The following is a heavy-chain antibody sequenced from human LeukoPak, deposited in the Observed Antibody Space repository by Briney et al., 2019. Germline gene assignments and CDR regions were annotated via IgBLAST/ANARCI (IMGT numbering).Heavy chain of an antibody. V-gene: IGHV4-38-2*02. CDR3: ARVLAVAATGFDY. CDR2: MYHSGST. CDR1: GGSISSYY. D-gene: IGHD6-19*01. J-gene: IGHJ4*02. Sequence: SETLSLTCTVSGGSISSYYWGWIRQPPGKGLEWIGSMYHSGSTYYNPSLKSRLTISVDTSKNQFSLKLKSVTAADTAVYYCARVLAVAATGFDYWGQGTLVTVSS.